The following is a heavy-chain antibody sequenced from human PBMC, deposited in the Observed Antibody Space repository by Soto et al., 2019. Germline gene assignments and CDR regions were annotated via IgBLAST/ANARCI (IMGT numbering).Heavy chain of an antibody. D-gene: IGHD2-2*01. CDR3: AKHGGSSTSYYYGMDV. V-gene: IGHV3-30*18. CDR2: VTYDGGNK. Sequence: QVQLVESGGGVVQPGTSLRLSCAASGFTFSSYGMHWVRQAPGKGLEWVAVVTYDGGNKYYADSVKGRFTISRDNSKNTLYLQMNSRRAEDAAVYYCAKHGGSSTSYYYGMDVWGQGTTVTVSS. J-gene: IGHJ6*02. CDR1: GFTFSSYG.